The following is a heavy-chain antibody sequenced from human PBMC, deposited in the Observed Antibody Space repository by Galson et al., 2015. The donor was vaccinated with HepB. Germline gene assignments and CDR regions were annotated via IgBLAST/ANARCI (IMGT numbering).Heavy chain of an antibody. Sequence: SLRLSCAASGFTFSSYWMGWVRQAPGKGLEWVANIKQDGSEKYYVDSVKGRFTISRDNAKDSLYLQMNSLRAEDTAVYYCARDKDGSYYQRGDAFDIWCQGTMVTVSS. J-gene: IGHJ3*02. CDR3: ARDKDGSYYQRGDAFDI. D-gene: IGHD1-26*01. V-gene: IGHV3-7*03. CDR2: IKQDGSEK. CDR1: GFTFSSYW.